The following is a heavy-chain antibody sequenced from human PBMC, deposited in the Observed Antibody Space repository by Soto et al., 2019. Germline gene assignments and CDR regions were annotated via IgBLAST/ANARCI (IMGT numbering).Heavy chain of an antibody. J-gene: IGHJ4*02. CDR3: ARHGRRQSYGGLD. CDR1: GYSFTNYW. D-gene: IGHD3-10*01. V-gene: IGHV5-10-1*01. CDR2: IDPSDSYT. Sequence: GESLKISCQASGYSFTNYWITWVRQMPGKGLECMGRIDPSDSYTDYSPSFQGHVTISADKSIRTAYLHWSSLEASDTAMYYCARHGRRQSYGGLDWGQGTLVTVSS.